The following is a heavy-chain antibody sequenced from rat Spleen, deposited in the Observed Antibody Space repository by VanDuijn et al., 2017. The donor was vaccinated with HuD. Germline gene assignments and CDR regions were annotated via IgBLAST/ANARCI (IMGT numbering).Heavy chain of an antibody. CDR3: ARGWDDYYFDF. D-gene: IGHD4-6*01. CDR2: IWGNGNT. V-gene: IGHV2-13*01. J-gene: IGHJ2*01. Sequence: QVQLKESGPGLVQPSQTLSLTCTVSGFSLTSNSVHWVRQPPGKGLEWMGLIWGNGNTNYNSALKSRLSISRDTSKSQVFLKLNSLQTTDTATYFCARGWDDYYFDFWGQGVMVTVSS. CDR1: GFSLTSNS.